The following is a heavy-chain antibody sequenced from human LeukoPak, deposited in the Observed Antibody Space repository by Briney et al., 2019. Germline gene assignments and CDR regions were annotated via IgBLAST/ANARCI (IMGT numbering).Heavy chain of an antibody. CDR2: INHSGST. CDR3: AREVADYDSSGYYSSGDWFDP. J-gene: IGHJ5*02. V-gene: IGHV4-34*01. CDR1: GGSFSGYY. D-gene: IGHD3-22*01. Sequence: SETLSLTCAVYGGSFSGYYWSWIRQPPGKGLEWIGEINHSGSTNYNPSLKSRVTISVDTSKNQFSLKLSSVTAADTAVYYCAREVADYDSSGYYSSGDWFDPWGQGTLVTVSS.